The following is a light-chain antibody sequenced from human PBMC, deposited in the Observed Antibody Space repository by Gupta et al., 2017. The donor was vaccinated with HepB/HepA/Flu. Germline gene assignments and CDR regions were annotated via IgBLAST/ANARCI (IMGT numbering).Light chain of an antibody. CDR1: QSVTTY. CDR3: QQRSNWPLT. CDR2: DAS. J-gene: IGKJ1*01. V-gene: IGKV3-11*01. Sequence: EIVLTQSPATLSLSPGERATLSCRASQSVTTYLAWYQQKPGQAPRLLIYDASNRATGIPARFSGSGSGTDFTLTISSLEPEDFAVYYCQQRSNWPLTFGQWTTVEIK.